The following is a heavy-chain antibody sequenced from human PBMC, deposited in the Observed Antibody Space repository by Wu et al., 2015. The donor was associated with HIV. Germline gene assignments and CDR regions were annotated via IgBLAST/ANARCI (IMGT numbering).Heavy chain of an antibody. Sequence: VQLVQSGADVKRPGTTVKVSCRISGFKFIDYYISWVQQAPGKGLEWMGFVDPENGQTMYAAKFQDRVTITADASTDTAYMELRHLTSEDTAMYYCATSLEVSGFDYWGQGNAGHRLL. CDR3: ATSLEVSGFDY. CDR1: GFKFIDYY. CDR2: VDPENGQT. D-gene: IGHD1-1*01. V-gene: IGHV1-69-2*01. J-gene: IGHJ4*02.